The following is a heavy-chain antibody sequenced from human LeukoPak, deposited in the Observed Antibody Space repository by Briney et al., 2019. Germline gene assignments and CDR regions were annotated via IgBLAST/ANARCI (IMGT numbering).Heavy chain of an antibody. CDR1: GGSITSYY. Sequence: SETLSLTCTVSGGSITSYYWSWVRQPPGKGLEWIGYIYYSGSTNYNLSLKSRVTISVDTSKNQFSLKLSSVTAADTAVYYCARHGRDGYNDRENWFDPWGQGTLVTVSS. CDR3: ARHGRDGYNDRENWFDP. V-gene: IGHV4-59*08. D-gene: IGHD5-24*01. CDR2: IYYSGST. J-gene: IGHJ5*02.